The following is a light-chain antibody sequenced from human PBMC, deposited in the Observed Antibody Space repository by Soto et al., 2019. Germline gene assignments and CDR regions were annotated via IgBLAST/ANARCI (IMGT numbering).Light chain of an antibody. J-gene: IGKJ1*01. CDR3: QHLSA. CDR1: QSLSSSH. Sequence: EIVVTQSPGTLSLSPGERASLSCRASQSLSSSHLIWYQQKPGQAPRLLIYDASSRATGIPDRFSGGGSGTDFTLTISRLEPEDFAVYYCQHLSAFGQGTKVEIK. CDR2: DAS. V-gene: IGKV3-20*01.